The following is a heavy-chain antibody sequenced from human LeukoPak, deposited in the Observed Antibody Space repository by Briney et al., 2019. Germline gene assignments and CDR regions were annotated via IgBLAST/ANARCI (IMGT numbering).Heavy chain of an antibody. J-gene: IGHJ5*02. CDR2: ISYSGST. Sequence: SETLSLTCTVSGGSISSSSYHCGWIRQPPGKGLEWIGSISYSGSTYYNPSLKSRVTISGDMSKNQFSLKLSSVTAADTAVYYCARLSPLEWTYAWGQGTLVTVSS. D-gene: IGHD3-3*01. CDR3: ARLSPLEWTYA. V-gene: IGHV4-39*01. CDR1: GGSISSSSYH.